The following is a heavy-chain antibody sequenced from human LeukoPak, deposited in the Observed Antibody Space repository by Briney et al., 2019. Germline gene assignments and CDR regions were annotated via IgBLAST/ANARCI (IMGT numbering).Heavy chain of an antibody. D-gene: IGHD3-16*01. CDR1: GGTFSYFT. V-gene: IGHV1-69*16. CDR3: ARDVSSQQFGVMDV. J-gene: IGHJ6*04. Sequence: SVKVSCKASGGTFSYFTINWVRQAPGQGLKWMGGIIPIVGTTHYAQEFQGRVTISTDESTSTVYMELGSLRSEDTAVYYCARDVSSQQFGVMDVWGKGTTVTVSS. CDR2: IIPIVGTT.